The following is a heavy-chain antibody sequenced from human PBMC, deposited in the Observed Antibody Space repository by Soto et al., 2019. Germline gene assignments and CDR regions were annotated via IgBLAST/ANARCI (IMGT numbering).Heavy chain of an antibody. V-gene: IGHV3-9*01. CDR3: AKYDSGSHSYGIDV. Sequence: EVQLVESGGGLVQPGRSLRLSCAASGFTFDDYAMHWVRQVPGKGLEGVSGISWNSGKKSYADAVKGRATITRDNDKNTLYLQMNSLRAEKTALYYCAKYDSGSHSYGIDVWCQGTTVTVSS. CDR1: GFTFDDYA. CDR2: ISWNSGKK. J-gene: IGHJ6*02. D-gene: IGHD6-6*01.